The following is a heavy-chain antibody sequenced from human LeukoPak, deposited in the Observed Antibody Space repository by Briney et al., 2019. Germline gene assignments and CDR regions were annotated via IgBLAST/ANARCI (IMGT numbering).Heavy chain of an antibody. CDR3: ARTSGYDFGTDFDY. D-gene: IGHD5-12*01. Sequence: ASVKVSCKASGYIFTGYYMHWVRQAPGQGLEWMGWINPDSGGTDYEQKFQGRVTMTRDTSISTAYMELSRLRSDDTAVYYCARTSGYDFGTDFDYWGQGTLVTVSS. J-gene: IGHJ4*02. CDR1: GYIFTGYY. CDR2: INPDSGGT. V-gene: IGHV1-2*02.